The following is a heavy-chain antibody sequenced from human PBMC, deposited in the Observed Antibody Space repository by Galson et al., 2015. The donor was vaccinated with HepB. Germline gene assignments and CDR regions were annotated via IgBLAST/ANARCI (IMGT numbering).Heavy chain of an antibody. CDR2: TYFRSQWRI. V-gene: IGHV6-1*01. CDR3: AYGSDV. J-gene: IGHJ6*02. Sequence: CAISGDSVTSHSAVWNWIRQSPSRGLEWLGRTYFRSQWRIDYSVSVKSRITINADTSQNQFSLHLHSMTPEDTAVYYCAYGSDVWGQGTTVIVSS. CDR1: GDSVTSHSAV.